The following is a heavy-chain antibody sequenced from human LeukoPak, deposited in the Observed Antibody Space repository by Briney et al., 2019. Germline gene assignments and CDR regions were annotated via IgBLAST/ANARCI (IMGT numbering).Heavy chain of an antibody. V-gene: IGHV4-4*02. D-gene: IGHD6-6*01. Sequence: PSETLSLTCAVSGGSISSSNWWSWVRQPPGKGLEWIGEIYHSGSTNYNPSLKSRVTISVDKSKNQFSLKLSSVTAADTAVYYCARDAVGVAARFMDVWGKGTTVTVSS. CDR1: GGSISSSNW. CDR3: ARDAVGVAARFMDV. CDR2: IYHSGST. J-gene: IGHJ6*03.